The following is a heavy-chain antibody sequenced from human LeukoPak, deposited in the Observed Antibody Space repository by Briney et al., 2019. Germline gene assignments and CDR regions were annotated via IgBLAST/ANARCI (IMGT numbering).Heavy chain of an antibody. V-gene: IGHV4-34*01. CDR2: INHSGST. CDR1: GGSFSGYY. Sequence: SETLSLTCAVYGGSFSGYYWSWIRQPPGKGLEWIGEINHSGSTNYNPSLKSRVTISVDTSKNQFSLKLSSVTAADTAVYYCARGPDRYCSGGSCYSIVRGFYYYGMDVWGQGTTVTVSS. D-gene: IGHD2-15*01. CDR3: ARGPDRYCSGGSCYSIVRGFYYYGMDV. J-gene: IGHJ6*02.